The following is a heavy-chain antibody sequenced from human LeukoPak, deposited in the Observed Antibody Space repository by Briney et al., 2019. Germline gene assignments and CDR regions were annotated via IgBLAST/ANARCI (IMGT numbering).Heavy chain of an antibody. J-gene: IGHJ4*02. Sequence: GGSLRLSCVASGFTFSSYSMNWVRQAPGKGLEWVSSISSSSSYIYYADSVKGRFTISRDNAKNSLYLQMNSLRAEDTAVYYCASDGVVPAAADYWGQGTLVTVSS. CDR2: ISSSSSYI. D-gene: IGHD2-2*01. CDR1: GFTFSSYS. CDR3: ASDGVVPAAADY. V-gene: IGHV3-21*01.